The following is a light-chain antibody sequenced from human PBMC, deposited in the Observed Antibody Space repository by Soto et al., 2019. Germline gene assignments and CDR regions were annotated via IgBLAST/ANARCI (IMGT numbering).Light chain of an antibody. CDR3: QQNGTSPWM. J-gene: IGKJ1*01. Sequence: VLTQSPGTLSLSPGERATLSCRASQSVGSTYLAWYQQKPGQAPRLLIYGASSRATGIPDRFSGSGSGTDFTLTISRLEPEDFGVYYCQQNGTSPWMFGQGTKVDIK. CDR2: GAS. V-gene: IGKV3-20*01. CDR1: QSVGSTY.